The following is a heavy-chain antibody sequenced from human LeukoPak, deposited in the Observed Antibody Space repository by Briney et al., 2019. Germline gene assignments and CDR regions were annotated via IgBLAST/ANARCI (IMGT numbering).Heavy chain of an antibody. CDR3: AKDRYYDSSGGLFDP. D-gene: IGHD3-22*01. CDR2: ISYDGSNK. J-gene: IGHJ5*02. Sequence: PGRSLRLSCAASGFTFSSYGMHWVRQAPGKGLEWVAVISYDGSNKYYADSVKGRFTISRDNSKNTLYLQMNSLRAEDTAVYYCAKDRYYDSSGGLFDPWGQGTLVTVSS. CDR1: GFTFSSYG. V-gene: IGHV3-30*18.